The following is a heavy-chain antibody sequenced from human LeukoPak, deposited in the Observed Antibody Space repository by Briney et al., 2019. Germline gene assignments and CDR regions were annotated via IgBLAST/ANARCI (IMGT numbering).Heavy chain of an antibody. J-gene: IGHJ6*03. D-gene: IGHD3-3*01. CDR2: IIPIFGTA. V-gene: IGHV1-69*06. CDR1: GGTFSSYA. CDR3: ARVDDFSYYMDV. Sequence: ASVKVSCKASGGTFSSYAISWVRQAPGQGLEWMGGIIPIFGTANYAQKFQGRVTITADKSTSTAYMELSSLRSEDTAVYYCARVDDFSYYMDVWGKGTTVTVSS.